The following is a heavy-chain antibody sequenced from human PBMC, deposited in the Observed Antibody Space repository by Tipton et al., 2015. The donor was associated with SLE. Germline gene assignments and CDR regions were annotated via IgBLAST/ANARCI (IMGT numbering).Heavy chain of an antibody. V-gene: IGHV3-7*01. J-gene: IGHJ4*02. CDR2: IKEDGSEK. Sequence: GSLRLSCAASGFMFSEYWMSWVRQAPGKGLEWVANIKEDGSEKDYVDSAKGRFTISRDDAQNSLSLQMNSLRAEDTAVYYCARISRPSGTFYNPDYWGQGTLVTVSS. CDR3: ARISRPSGTFYNPDY. CDR1: GFMFSEYW. D-gene: IGHD3-10*01.